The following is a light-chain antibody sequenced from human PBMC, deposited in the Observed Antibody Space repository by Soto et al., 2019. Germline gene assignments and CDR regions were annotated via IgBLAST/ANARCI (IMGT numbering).Light chain of an antibody. Sequence: EIVLTQSPGTLSLSPGERATLSCRASQSVSSSYLAWYQQKPGQAPRLLIYGASSRATGIPDRFSGSGSGKDFTLTISRLEPEDFEVYYCQQYGSSPRFTFGPGPKSGYQT. CDR2: GAS. CDR1: QSVSSSY. CDR3: QQYGSSPRFT. J-gene: IGKJ3*01. V-gene: IGKV3-20*01.